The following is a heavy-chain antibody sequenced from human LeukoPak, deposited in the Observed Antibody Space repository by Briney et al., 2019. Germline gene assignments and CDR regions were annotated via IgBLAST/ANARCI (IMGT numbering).Heavy chain of an antibody. CDR3: ARHHRSGYYEVDY. D-gene: IGHD6-25*01. CDR2: IYYSGST. J-gene: IGHJ4*02. V-gene: IGHV4-39*01. CDR1: GGSISSSSYY. Sequence: SETLSLTCTVSGGSISSSSYYWGWIRQPLGKGLEWIGSIYYSGSTSYNPSLKGRVTMSVDTSKNQFSLKLSSVTAADTAMYYCARHHRSGYYEVDYWGQGTLVTVSS.